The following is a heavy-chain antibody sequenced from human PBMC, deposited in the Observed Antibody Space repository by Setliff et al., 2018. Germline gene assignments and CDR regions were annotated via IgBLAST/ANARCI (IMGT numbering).Heavy chain of an antibody. CDR2: VYYSGST. CDR3: ARTSTGRYFDL. CDR1: DFSVSSVYY. Sequence: KSSETLSLTCAVSDFSVSSVYYWGWIRQPPGKGLEWIANVYYSGSTCYNPSLESRVTMSVDTSKSQFSLNLYSVTAADTAVYYCARTSTGRYFDLWGRGTLVTVSS. J-gene: IGHJ2*01. D-gene: IGHD2-2*01. V-gene: IGHV4-38-2*01.